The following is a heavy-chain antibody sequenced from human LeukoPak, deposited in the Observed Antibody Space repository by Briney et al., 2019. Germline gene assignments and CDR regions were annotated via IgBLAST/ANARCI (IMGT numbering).Heavy chain of an antibody. V-gene: IGHV1-46*01. D-gene: IGHD5-18*01. CDR1: GYTFINSH. CDR2: INPLDVAT. Sequence: ASVKVSCKASGYTFINSHMHWVRQAPGLGLEWMGIINPLDVATSYAQKFQGRVTMTSDTSTSTVYMELGSLKSEDTAVYYCAKDGGVDPTMASLDYFDLWGQGTLVTVSS. CDR3: AKDGGVDPTMASLDYFDL. J-gene: IGHJ4*02.